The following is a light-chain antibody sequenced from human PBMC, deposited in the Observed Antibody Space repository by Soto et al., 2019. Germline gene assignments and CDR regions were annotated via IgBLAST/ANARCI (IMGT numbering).Light chain of an antibody. CDR3: LQYSNWPYT. CDR1: QSVYSS. J-gene: IGKJ2*01. V-gene: IGKV3-11*01. CDR2: DAS. Sequence: EIVLTQSPATLSLSPGERVTLTCRASQSVYSSLDWYQQKPAQAPRRLIYDASNRVTGVPGRFSGSGSGTAFTLTISTLEPEELAVYYCLQYSNWPYTFGQGTKVEIK.